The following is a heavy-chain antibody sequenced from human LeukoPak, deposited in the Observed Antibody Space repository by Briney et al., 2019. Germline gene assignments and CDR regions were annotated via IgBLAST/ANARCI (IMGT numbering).Heavy chain of an antibody. Sequence: ASVKVSCKASGYTFTSYGISWVRQAPGQGLEWMGWISAYNGNTNYAQKLQGRVTMTTDTSTSTAHMELRSLRSDDTAVYYCARDRPSYDSSGYYDYWGQGTLVTVSS. V-gene: IGHV1-18*01. CDR3: ARDRPSYDSSGYYDY. CDR2: ISAYNGNT. CDR1: GYTFTSYG. J-gene: IGHJ4*02. D-gene: IGHD3-22*01.